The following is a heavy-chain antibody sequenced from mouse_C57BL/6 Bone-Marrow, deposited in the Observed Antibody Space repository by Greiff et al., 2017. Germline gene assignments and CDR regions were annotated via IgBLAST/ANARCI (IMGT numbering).Heavy chain of an antibody. J-gene: IGHJ3*01. CDR2: IYPGDGDT. Sequence: LVESGPELVKPGASVKISCKASGYAFSSSWMNWVKQRPGKGLEWIGRIYPGDGDTNYNGKFKGKATLTADKSSSTAYMQLSSLTSEDSAVYFCASRTPYYYGSSLFAYWGQGTLVTVSA. CDR3: ASRTPYYYGSSLFAY. D-gene: IGHD1-1*01. V-gene: IGHV1-82*01. CDR1: GYAFSSSW.